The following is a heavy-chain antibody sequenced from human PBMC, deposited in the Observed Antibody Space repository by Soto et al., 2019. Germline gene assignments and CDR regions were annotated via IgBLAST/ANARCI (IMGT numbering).Heavy chain of an antibody. J-gene: IGHJ3*02. V-gene: IGHV4-30-2*01. CDR1: DGYIRDRDYS. CDR3: ATYRKFFQI. Sequence: SQPLSLTYGVSDGYIRDRDYSRSWIRQPTGKGLEWIGFIYNSGSTYYNSSLKSRVTISVDRSKNHFFLNLTSVTAADTAVYYCATYRKFFQIWGQGTKVTVSS. CDR2: IYNSGST.